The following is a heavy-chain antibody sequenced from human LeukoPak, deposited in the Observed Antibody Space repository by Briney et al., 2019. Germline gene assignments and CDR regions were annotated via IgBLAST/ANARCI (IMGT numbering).Heavy chain of an antibody. CDR3: ARGVKAAAGRPLDY. CDR2: INHSGST. CDR1: GGSFSGYY. D-gene: IGHD6-13*01. J-gene: IGHJ4*02. Sequence: SETLSLTCAVYGGSFSGYYWSWIRQPPGKGLEWIGEINHSGSTNYNPSLKSRVTISVDTSKNQFSLKLSSVTAADTAVYYCARGVKAAAGRPLDYWGQGTLVTVSS. V-gene: IGHV4-34*01.